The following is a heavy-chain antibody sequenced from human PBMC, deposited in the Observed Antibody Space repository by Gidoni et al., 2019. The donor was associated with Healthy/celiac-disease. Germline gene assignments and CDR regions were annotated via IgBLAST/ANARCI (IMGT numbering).Heavy chain of an antibody. J-gene: IGHJ5*02. CDR2: IYYSGST. D-gene: IGHD6-6*01. CDR1: GYSISSSNW. V-gene: IGHV4-28*03. CDR3: ARAPRAARGGHWFDP. Sequence: QVQLQESGPGLVKPSDTLSLTCAVSGYSISSSNWWGWIRQPPGKGLEWIGYIYYSGSTYYNPSLKSRVTMSVDTSKNQFSLKLSSVTAVDTAGYYCARAPRAARGGHWFDPWGQGTLVTVSS.